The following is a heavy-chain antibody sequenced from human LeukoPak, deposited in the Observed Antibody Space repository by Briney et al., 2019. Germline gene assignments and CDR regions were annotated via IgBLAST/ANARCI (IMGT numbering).Heavy chain of an antibody. Sequence: GGSLRLSCATDGFPFSDFSMSWVRQAPGKGLEWISTTNSGGTSTYYAESVKGRFTISRDNSKNTLYLQMSSLRVEDTAVYYCAKQSYARSLGEGGPGTLVSVSS. V-gene: IGHV3-23*01. CDR3: AKQSYARSLGE. CDR1: GFPFSDFS. D-gene: IGHD2-8*01. CDR2: TNSGGTST. J-gene: IGHJ4*02.